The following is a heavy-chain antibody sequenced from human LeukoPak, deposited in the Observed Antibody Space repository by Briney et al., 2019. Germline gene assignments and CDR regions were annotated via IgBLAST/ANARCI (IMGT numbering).Heavy chain of an antibody. CDR2: IYSGGNT. Sequence: GGSLRLSCAASGFTVSSNHMSWVRQAPGKGLEWVSIIYSGGNTYYADSVKGRFTISRDNAKNSLYLQMNSLRDGDTAVYYCARVPYSTGTYDYWGQGTLVIVSS. J-gene: IGHJ4*02. CDR3: ARVPYSTGTYDY. D-gene: IGHD6-19*01. V-gene: IGHV3-53*01. CDR1: GFTVSSNH.